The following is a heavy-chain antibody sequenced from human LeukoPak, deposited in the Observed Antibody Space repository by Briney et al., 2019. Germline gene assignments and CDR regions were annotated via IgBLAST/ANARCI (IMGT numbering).Heavy chain of an antibody. D-gene: IGHD1-1*01. Sequence: SETLSLTCTLSSGSPSSYYGSWIRPPPGKGLEWIGFIYDRVSTNYNPSLKSRATIPVDTPQNQSSLKPRAVTAATPPLYSFPGTTEAHSWQTRYYSYYMDVWGKGTTVTVSS. J-gene: IGHJ6*03. CDR3: PGTTEAHSWQTRYYSYYMDV. V-gene: IGHV4-59*01. CDR1: SGSPSSYY. CDR2: IYDRVST.